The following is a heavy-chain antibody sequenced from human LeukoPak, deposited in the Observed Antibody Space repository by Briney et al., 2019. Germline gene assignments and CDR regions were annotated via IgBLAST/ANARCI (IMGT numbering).Heavy chain of an antibody. CDR1: GFTFSDSA. CDR2: IRSKVNSYAT. D-gene: IGHD6-13*01. J-gene: IGHJ4*02. CDR3: AKSFGYSRSWFDN. Sequence: GGSLKLSCAASGFTFSDSAIQWVRQAPGKGLEWVGRIRSKVNSYATAYAESVKGRFIFSRDDSKNTAYLQMNSLRVGDTAVYYCAKSFGYSRSWFDNWGQGTLVTVSS. V-gene: IGHV3-73*01.